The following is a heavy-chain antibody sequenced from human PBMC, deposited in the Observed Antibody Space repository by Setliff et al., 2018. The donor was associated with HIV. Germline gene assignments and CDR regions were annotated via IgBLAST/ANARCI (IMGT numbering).Heavy chain of an antibody. Sequence: PSETLSLTCTVSGGSISSGAYYWGWIRQPPGKGLEWIGSIYYSGNTYYNPSLKSRVTISVDTSKNQFSLKLSSVTAADTAVYFCAREFLLGDLSFPANWGQGALVTVSS. CDR2: IYYSGNT. CDR3: AREFLLGDLSFPAN. D-gene: IGHD3-16*02. V-gene: IGHV4-39*02. CDR1: GGSISSGAYY. J-gene: IGHJ4*02.